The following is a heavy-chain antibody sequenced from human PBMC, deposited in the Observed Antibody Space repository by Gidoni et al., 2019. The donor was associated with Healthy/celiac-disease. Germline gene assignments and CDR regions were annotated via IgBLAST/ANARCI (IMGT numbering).Heavy chain of an antibody. CDR2: INHSGST. V-gene: IGHV4-34*01. D-gene: IGHD5-12*01. CDR3: ARGRRWLQPLTFDY. CDR1: GGSFSGYY. J-gene: IGHJ4*02. Sequence: QVQLQQWGAGLLKPSEPLSLTCAVYGGSFSGYYWSWIRQPPGKGLEWIGEINHSGSTNYNPSLKSRVTISVDTSKNQFSLKLSSVTAADTAVYYCARGRRWLQPLTFDYWGQGTLVTVSS.